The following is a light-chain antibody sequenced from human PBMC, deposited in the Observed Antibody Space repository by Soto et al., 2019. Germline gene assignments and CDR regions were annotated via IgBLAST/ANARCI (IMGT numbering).Light chain of an antibody. CDR1: NSDVGSYNL. J-gene: IGLJ1*01. CDR3: CSYAGSSTQSYV. Sequence: LTQPASVSGSPGQSITISCTGTNSDVGSYNLVSWYQQHPGKAPKVIIYEVSERPSGVSDRFSGSKSGNTASLMISGLQAEDEADYYCCSYAGSSTQSYVFGSGTQLTVL. V-gene: IGLV2-23*02. CDR2: EVS.